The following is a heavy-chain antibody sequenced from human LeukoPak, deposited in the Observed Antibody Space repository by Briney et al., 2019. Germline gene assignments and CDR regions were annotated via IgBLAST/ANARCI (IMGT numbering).Heavy chain of an antibody. CDR3: ARDHYVDAFDI. V-gene: IGHV3-66*01. Sequence: GGSLRLSCAASGFTVSRNYMSWVRQAPGRGLEWVSDIYSGGGTYYADALKGRFTISRDNSKNTLYLQIISLRAGDTAVYYCARDHYVDAFDIWGQGTMVTVSS. CDR1: GFTVSRNY. CDR2: IYSGGGT. D-gene: IGHD3-16*01. J-gene: IGHJ3*02.